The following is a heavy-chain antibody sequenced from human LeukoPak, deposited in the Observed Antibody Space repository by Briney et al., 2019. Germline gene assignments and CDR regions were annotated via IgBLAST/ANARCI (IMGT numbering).Heavy chain of an antibody. CDR2: IYPGDSDT. V-gene: IGHV5-51*01. CDR3: ARIVVVPAAPEYYYYYMDV. D-gene: IGHD2-2*01. Sequence: GESLKISCKGSGYSFTSYWIGWVRQMPGKGLEWIGIIYPGDSDTRYSPSFQGQVTISADKSISTAYLQWSSLKASGTAMYYCARIVVVPAAPEYYYYYMDVWGKGTTVTVSS. CDR1: GYSFTSYW. J-gene: IGHJ6*03.